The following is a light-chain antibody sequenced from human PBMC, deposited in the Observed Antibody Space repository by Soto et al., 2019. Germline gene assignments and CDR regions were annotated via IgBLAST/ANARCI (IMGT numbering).Light chain of an antibody. J-gene: IGKJ4*01. CDR2: DAS. Sequence: EIVLTQSPATLSLSPGERATLSCRASQSVSRYLAWYQQKPGQAPRLLIYDASNRATGIPARFSGSGYGTDFTLTISSLEPEDFAVYYCQQRDSWPLTFGGGTKVEIK. CDR1: QSVSRY. V-gene: IGKV3-11*01. CDR3: QQRDSWPLT.